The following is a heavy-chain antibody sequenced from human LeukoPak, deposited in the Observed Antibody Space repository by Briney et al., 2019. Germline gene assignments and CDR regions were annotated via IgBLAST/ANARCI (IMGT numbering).Heavy chain of an antibody. D-gene: IGHD2-21*01. CDR1: GYTFTSYG. V-gene: IGHV1-18*01. Sequence: VASVKVSCKASGYTFTSYGISWVRQAPGQGLEWMGWISAYNGNTNYAQKLQGRVIMTTDTSTSTAYMELRSLRSDDTAVYYCARVPTYCGGDCYLLGYWGQGTLVTVSS. J-gene: IGHJ4*02. CDR2: ISAYNGNT. CDR3: ARVPTYCGGDCYLLGY.